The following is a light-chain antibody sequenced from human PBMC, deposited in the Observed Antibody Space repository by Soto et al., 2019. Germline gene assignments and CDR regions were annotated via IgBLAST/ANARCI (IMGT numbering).Light chain of an antibody. CDR2: EVS. V-gene: IGKV2D-29*02. J-gene: IGKJ5*01. CDR1: KNLLHITVETF. Sequence: RSFIPRGQTSVASKSSKNLLHITVETFLFWYLQKPGQSPQLLIYEVSTRVFGVPDRFSGRGSGTVFTFVISRFEADEVALYYCMQTTSLPGPCAQGTRLEIK. CDR3: MQTTSLPGP.